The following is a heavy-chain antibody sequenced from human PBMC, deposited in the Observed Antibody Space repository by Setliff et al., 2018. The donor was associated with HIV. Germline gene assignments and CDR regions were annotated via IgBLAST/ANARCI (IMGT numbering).Heavy chain of an antibody. CDR2: INPSGGST. CDR1: EYTFTNYY. CDR3: ARITIFVPGNPYFYGMDV. Sequence: ASVKVSCKTSEYTFTNYYMHWVRQAPGHGLEWMGTINPSGGSTTYAQKFQGRVTMPSDTSASIVYMDLSSLRFEDTAVYYRARITIFVPGNPYFYGMDVWGQGTTVTVAS. J-gene: IGHJ6*02. V-gene: IGHV1-46*01. D-gene: IGHD3-3*01.